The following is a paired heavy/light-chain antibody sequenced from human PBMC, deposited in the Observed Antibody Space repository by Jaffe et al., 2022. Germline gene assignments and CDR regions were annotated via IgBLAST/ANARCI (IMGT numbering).Heavy chain of an antibody. CDR1: GFSFKSYI. Sequence: EVRLLESGGGFVQPGGSLRLSCTASGFSFKSYIMIWVRQAPGKGLEWISSISGGDFITKFGDSVKGRFTISRDNSKNTVYLEMNSLRADDTAMYYCAKDIRWEQSAPTGLDPWGQGTLVTVSA. J-gene: IGHJ5*02. CDR2: ISGGDFIT. V-gene: IGHV3-23*01. D-gene: IGHD1-1*01. CDR3: AKDIRWEQSAPTGLDP.
Light chain of an antibody. Sequence: QSALSQPASVSGSPGQSITISCTGTSTDVGYYDYVSWYQQHPDKAPKLIIYDVTYRPSGVSNRFSGSKSGNTASLTISGLQPEDEADYYCSSYTTTAILVFGGGTKVTVL. V-gene: IGLV2-14*03. J-gene: IGLJ2*01. CDR2: DVT. CDR3: SSYTTTAILV. CDR1: STDVGYYDY.